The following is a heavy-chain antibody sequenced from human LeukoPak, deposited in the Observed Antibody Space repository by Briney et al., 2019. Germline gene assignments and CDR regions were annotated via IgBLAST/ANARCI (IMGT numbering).Heavy chain of an antibody. V-gene: IGHV4-4*07. D-gene: IGHD2-2*01. CDR2: VFTSGST. J-gene: IGHJ2*01. CDR1: GGFISRVY. CDR3: AGDGCSTTPCYWWYFDP. Sequence: RSQTLSLARPVVGGFISRVYGGWIRQPAGEGREWIGRVFTSGSTNYHRSLKGGFTMSVDTSRNQCSLRLSALTVAAPAGYYGAGDGCSTTPCYWWYFDPWGRGTLVTVSS.